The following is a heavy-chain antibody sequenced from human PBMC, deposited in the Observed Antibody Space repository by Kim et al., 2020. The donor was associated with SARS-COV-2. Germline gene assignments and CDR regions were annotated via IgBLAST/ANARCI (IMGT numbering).Heavy chain of an antibody. J-gene: IGHJ4*01. Sequence: SETLSLTCAVYGGSFSGYYWSWIRQPPGKGLEWIGEINHSGSTNYNPSLKSRVTISVDTSKNQFSLKLSSVTAADTAVYYCASLGGAYVWGSYRYTKYF. CDR3: ASLGGAYVWGSYRYTKYF. CDR2: INHSGST. CDR1: GGSFSGYY. D-gene: IGHD3-16*02. V-gene: IGHV4-34*01.